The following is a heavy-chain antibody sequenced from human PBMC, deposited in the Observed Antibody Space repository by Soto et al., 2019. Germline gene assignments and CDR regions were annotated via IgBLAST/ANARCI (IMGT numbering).Heavy chain of an antibody. CDR3: ARDFCSGGSCYGDY. CDR1: GFNFSSYV. D-gene: IGHD2-15*01. Sequence: GGSLRLSCAASGFNFSSYVMHWVRQAPGKGLEWVAVIWYDGSNKYYADSVKGRFTISRDNSKNTLYLQMNSLRAEDTAVYYCARDFCSGGSCYGDYWGQGTLVTVSS. V-gene: IGHV3-33*01. J-gene: IGHJ4*02. CDR2: IWYDGSNK.